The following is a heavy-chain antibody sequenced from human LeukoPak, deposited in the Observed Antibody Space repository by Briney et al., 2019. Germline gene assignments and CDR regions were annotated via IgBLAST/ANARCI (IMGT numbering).Heavy chain of an antibody. V-gene: IGHV1-18*01. CDR3: ARDTPHYYDSSGNDY. CDR1: GYTFTSYG. CDR2: ISAYNGNT. D-gene: IGHD3-22*01. J-gene: IGHJ4*02. Sequence: ASVKVSCKASGYTFTSYGISRVRQAPGQGLEWMGWISAYNGNTDYAQKLQGRVTMTTDTSTSTAYMELRSLRSDDTAVYYCARDTPHYYDSSGNDYWGQGTLVTVSS.